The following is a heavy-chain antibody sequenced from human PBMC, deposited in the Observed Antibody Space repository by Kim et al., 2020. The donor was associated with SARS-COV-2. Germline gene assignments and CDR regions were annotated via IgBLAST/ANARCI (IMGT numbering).Heavy chain of an antibody. J-gene: IGHJ4*02. Sequence: GGSLRLSCAVSGFTFSSRWSSWVRQAPGKGLEWVACIKEDGTETKYVDSVKGRFTISRDNAKQALYLQMHSLRAEDTGLYYCAILDSPPPGSTGYWGQGT. CDR1: GFTFSSRW. D-gene: IGHD3-10*01. CDR3: AILDSPPPGSTGY. CDR2: IKEDGTET. V-gene: IGHV3-7*01.